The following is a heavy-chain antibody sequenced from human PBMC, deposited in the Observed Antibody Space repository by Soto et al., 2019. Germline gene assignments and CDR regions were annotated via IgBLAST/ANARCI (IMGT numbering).Heavy chain of an antibody. Sequence: QVRLVQSGAEMKKPGSSVKVSCKASGGTFSNQAISWVRQAPGQGLEWMGVIIPIFGTANYALNSQGRVTLTADESTSTAYMELRSLRSEDTAVYYCATEGRGGAFDVWGQGTMVTVSS. J-gene: IGHJ3*01. D-gene: IGHD3-16*01. CDR3: ATEGRGGAFDV. V-gene: IGHV1-69*12. CDR2: IIPIFGTA. CDR1: GGTFSNQA.